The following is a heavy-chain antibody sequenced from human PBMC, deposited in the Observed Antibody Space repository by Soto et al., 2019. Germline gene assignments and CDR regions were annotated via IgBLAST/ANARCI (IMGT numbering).Heavy chain of an antibody. D-gene: IGHD3-3*01. V-gene: IGHV3-74*01. CDR2: INDDGSRT. J-gene: IGHJ2*01. CDR3: VRDHHDYDFWSGNPRGYFDL. Sequence: PGGSLRLSCAASGFTLSNFWMPWVRQVPGKGLVWVCRINDDGSRTKYADSVEGRLTISRDKAKNTLYLQMNSLRVDDMPVYYCVRDHHDYDFWSGNPRGYFDLWGRGTLVTVYS. CDR1: GFTLSNFW.